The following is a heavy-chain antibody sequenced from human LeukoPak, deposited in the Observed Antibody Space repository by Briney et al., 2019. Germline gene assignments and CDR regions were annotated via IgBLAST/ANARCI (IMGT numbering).Heavy chain of an antibody. V-gene: IGHV1-2*02. CDR3: ARGLAAMEP. CDR2: INPNSGGT. J-gene: IGHJ4*02. D-gene: IGHD5-18*01. CDR1: GYTITDYY. Sequence: ASVKVSCKASGYTITDYYMHWVRQAPGQGLEWMGWINPNSGGTNYAQKLQGRVTMTADTSTSTVYMELRSLRSDDTAVYYCARGLAAMEPWGQGTLVTVSS.